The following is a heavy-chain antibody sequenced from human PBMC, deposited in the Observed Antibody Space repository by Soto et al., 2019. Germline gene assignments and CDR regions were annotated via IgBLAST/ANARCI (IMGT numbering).Heavy chain of an antibody. J-gene: IGHJ4*02. Sequence: EVQLLESGGGLVQPGGSLRLSCAASGFTFSSYAMSWVRQAPGKGLEWVSAISGSGGSTYYADSVKGRFTISRDNSKNTRYLQMNSLRAEDTAVYYCAKDGTMVRGVIWFDYWCQGTLVTVSS. D-gene: IGHD3-10*01. CDR2: ISGSGGST. CDR3: AKDGTMVRGVIWFDY. CDR1: GFTFSSYA. V-gene: IGHV3-23*01.